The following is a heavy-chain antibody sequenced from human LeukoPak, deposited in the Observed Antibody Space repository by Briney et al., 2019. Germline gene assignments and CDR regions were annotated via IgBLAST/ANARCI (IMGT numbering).Heavy chain of an antibody. CDR1: GGTFSSYA. D-gene: IGHD6-13*01. CDR3: ARGAYSSSWYFGFGPRLYNWFDP. V-gene: IGHV1-69*06. CDR2: IIPIFGTA. Sequence: SVKVSCKASGGTFSSYAISWVRQAPGQGLEWMGGIIPIFGTANYAQKFQGRVTITADKSTSTAYMELSSLRSEDTAVYYCARGAYSSSWYFGFGPRLYNWFDPWGQGTLVTVSS. J-gene: IGHJ5*02.